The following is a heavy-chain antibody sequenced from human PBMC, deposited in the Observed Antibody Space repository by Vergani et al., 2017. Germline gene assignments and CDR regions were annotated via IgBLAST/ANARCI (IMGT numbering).Heavy chain of an antibody. CDR3: ARAGYGSGSYYEYYFDY. J-gene: IGHJ4*02. V-gene: IGHV4-34*01. Sequence: QVQLQQWGAGLLKPSETLSLTCAVYGGSFSGYYWSWIRQPPGKGLEWIGEINHSGSTNYNPSLKSRVTISVDTSKNQFSLKLSSVTAADTAGYYCARAGYGSGSYYEYYFDYWGQGTLVTVSS. CDR2: INHSGST. D-gene: IGHD3-10*01. CDR1: GGSFSGYY.